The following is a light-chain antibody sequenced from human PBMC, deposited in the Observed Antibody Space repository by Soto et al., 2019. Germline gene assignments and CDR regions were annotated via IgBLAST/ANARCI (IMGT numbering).Light chain of an antibody. Sequence: EIVMPQSTATLSLSPGGSATLSCRASQSISETLAWYTTKPGQAPRILIHGASTRATGFPARLSVSAYGKVFTLTISSLQSEELAVYYCQQYNNWPWTFGQGTKVDIK. CDR1: QSISET. J-gene: IGKJ1*01. CDR3: QQYNNWPWT. CDR2: GAS. V-gene: IGKV3-15*01.